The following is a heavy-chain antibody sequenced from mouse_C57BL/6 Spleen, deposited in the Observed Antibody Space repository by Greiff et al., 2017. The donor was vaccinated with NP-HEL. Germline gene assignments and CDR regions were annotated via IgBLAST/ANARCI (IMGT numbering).Heavy chain of an antibody. Sequence: GGGLVQPKGSLKLSCAASGFSFNTYAMNWVRQAPGKGLEWVARIRSKSNNYATYYADSVKDRFTFSRDDSESMLYLQMNNLKTEDTAMYYCGRQAELYAMDYWGQGTSVTVSS. J-gene: IGHJ4*01. CDR3: GRQAELYAMDY. CDR2: IRSKSNNYAT. V-gene: IGHV10-1*01. CDR1: GFSFNTYA.